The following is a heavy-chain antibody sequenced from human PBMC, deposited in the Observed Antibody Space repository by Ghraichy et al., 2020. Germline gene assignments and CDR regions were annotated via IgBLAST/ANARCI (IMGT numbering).Heavy chain of an antibody. CDR2: IFSNGNT. Sequence: SQTLSLTCSVSGGSVSSNNYYWVWIRQPPGKGLEWIGNIFSNGNTYYNPSLKSRVTIYVDTSKNQFSLNLNSVTAADTAVYYCARRKGRSSNLEYWGQGTLVTVSS. CDR1: GGSVSSNNYY. V-gene: IGHV4-39*01. CDR3: ARRKGRSSNLEY. J-gene: IGHJ4*02. D-gene: IGHD6-6*01.